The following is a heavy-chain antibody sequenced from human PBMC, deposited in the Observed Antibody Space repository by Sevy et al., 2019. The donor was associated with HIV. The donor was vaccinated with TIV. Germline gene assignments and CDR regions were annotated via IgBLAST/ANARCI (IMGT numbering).Heavy chain of an antibody. J-gene: IGHJ4*02. CDR2: ISGSGAST. CDR1: GFTFSSYA. CDR3: AKEAPGYNYDSSGSFDH. D-gene: IGHD3-22*01. Sequence: GGSLRLSCAASGFTFSSYAMSWVRQAPGKGLERVSAISGSGASTYYADSVKGRFTISRDNSKNTLYLQMNSLRAEDTAVYYCAKEAPGYNYDSSGSFDHWSQGTLVTVSS. V-gene: IGHV3-23*01.